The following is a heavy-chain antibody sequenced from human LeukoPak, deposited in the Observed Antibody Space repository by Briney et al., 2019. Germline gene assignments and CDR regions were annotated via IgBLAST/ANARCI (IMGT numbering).Heavy chain of an antibody. J-gene: IGHJ4*02. D-gene: IGHD2-8*01. CDR3: VGRGLYGGTWLFEY. CDR2: IYHDRTT. V-gene: IGHV4-4*02. Sequence: SGTLSLTCTVPGDSITAPKWWSWVRQAPGEGLKWIGEIYHDRTTSFNPSLKSRLTISVDKSANQFFLNLNSVSATDTAVYYCVGRGLYGGTWLFEYWGQGALVTVSS. CDR1: GDSITAPKW.